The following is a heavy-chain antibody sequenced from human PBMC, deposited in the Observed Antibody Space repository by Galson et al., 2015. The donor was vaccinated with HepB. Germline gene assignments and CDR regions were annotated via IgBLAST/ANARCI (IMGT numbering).Heavy chain of an antibody. V-gene: IGHV3-53*01. CDR3: ARDQVVRGVTRPEYYYYGMDV. D-gene: IGHD3-10*01. CDR2: IYSGGST. J-gene: IGHJ6*02. Sequence: SLRLSCAASGFTVSSNYMSWVRQAPGKGLEWVSVIYSGGSTYYADSVKGRFTISRDNSKNTLYLQMNSLRAEDTAVYYCARDQVVRGVTRPEYYYYGMDVWGQGTTVTVSS. CDR1: GFTVSSNY.